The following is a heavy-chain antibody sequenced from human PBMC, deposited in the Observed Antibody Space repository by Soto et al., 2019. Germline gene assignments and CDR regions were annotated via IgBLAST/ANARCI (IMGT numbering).Heavy chain of an antibody. J-gene: IGHJ4*02. D-gene: IGHD3-10*01. CDR2: MNPYSGDP. Sequence: QVQLVQSGAEVRKPGASVKVSCKASGYTFTNFHFNWVRKATGQGLEWIGWMNPYSGDPGYAQNFQGRVTLTMDTSINTAYMEMTSLTSDDTAVYYCARGSPGPVDHWGQGTPVTVSS. CDR1: GYTFTNFH. V-gene: IGHV1-8*02. CDR3: ARGSPGPVDH.